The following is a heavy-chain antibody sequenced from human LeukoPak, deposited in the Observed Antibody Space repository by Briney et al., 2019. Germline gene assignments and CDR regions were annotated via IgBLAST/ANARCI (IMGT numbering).Heavy chain of an antibody. CDR3: ARDLSRRTPNGLYFDY. D-gene: IGHD2-8*01. CDR1: GYTFTGYY. V-gene: IGHV1-2*02. J-gene: IGHJ4*02. CDR2: INPNSGGT. Sequence: ASVKVSCKASGYTFTGYYMHWVRQAPGQGLEWMGWINPNSGGTNYAQKFQGRVTMTRYTSISTAYMELSRLRSDDTAVYYCARDLSRRTPNGLYFDYWGQGTLVTVSS.